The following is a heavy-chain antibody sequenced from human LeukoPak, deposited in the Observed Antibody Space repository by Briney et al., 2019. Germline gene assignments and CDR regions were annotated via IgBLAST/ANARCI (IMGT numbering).Heavy chain of an antibody. V-gene: IGHV3-30*04. J-gene: IGHJ4*02. Sequence: GESLRLSCAASGFTFSSYAMHWVRQAPGKGLEWVAVISYDGSNKYYADSVKGRFTISRDNSKNTLYLQMNSLRAEDTAVYYCARDSKGFDYWGQGTLVTVSS. CDR1: GFTFSSYA. CDR2: ISYDGSNK. CDR3: ARDSKGFDY.